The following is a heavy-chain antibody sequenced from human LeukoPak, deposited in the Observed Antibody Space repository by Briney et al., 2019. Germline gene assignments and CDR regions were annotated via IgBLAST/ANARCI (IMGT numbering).Heavy chain of an antibody. D-gene: IGHD1-1*01. J-gene: IGHJ2*01. CDR1: DGSISSGDYY. V-gene: IGHV4-30-4*08. CDR2: IYYSGST. CDR3: ARVRNWNYWYFDL. Sequence: SETLSLTCTVSDGSISSGDYYWSWIRQPPGKGLEWIGYIYYSGSTYYNPSLKSRVTISVDTSKNQFSLKLSSVTAADTAVYYCARVRNWNYWYFDLWGRGTLVTVSS.